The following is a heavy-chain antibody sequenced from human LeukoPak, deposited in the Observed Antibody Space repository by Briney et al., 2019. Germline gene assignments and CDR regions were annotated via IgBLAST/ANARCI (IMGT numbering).Heavy chain of an antibody. Sequence: GESLKISCKGSGYILPRYLMGWDRQMPGKGLELVGVIYSGGSDTRYSPSLQGQVTISADKSISPAYPQRSSLKASDTAMYYCARLGGLVPYYFDYWGQGTLVTVSS. J-gene: IGHJ4*02. CDR3: ARLGGLVPYYFDY. V-gene: IGHV5-51*01. CDR2: IYSGGSDT. D-gene: IGHD6-19*01. CDR1: GYILPRYL.